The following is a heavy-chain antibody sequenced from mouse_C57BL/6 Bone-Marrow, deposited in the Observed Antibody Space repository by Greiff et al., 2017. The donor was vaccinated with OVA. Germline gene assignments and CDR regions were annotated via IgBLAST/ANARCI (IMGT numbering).Heavy chain of an antibody. J-gene: IGHJ3*01. CDR3: ARRDYYGSSYPAWFAY. D-gene: IGHD1-1*01. Sequence: EVKLVESGGGLVKPGGSLKLSCAASGFTFSDYGMHWVRQAPEKGLEWVAYISSGSSTIYYADTVKGRFTLSRDTAKNTLFLQMTSLRSEDTAMYYCARRDYYGSSYPAWFAYWGQGTLVTVSA. CDR1: GFTFSDYG. CDR2: ISSGSSTI. V-gene: IGHV5-17*01.